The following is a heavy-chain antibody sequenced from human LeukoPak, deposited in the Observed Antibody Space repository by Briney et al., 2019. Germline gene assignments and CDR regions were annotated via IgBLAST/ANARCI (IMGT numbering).Heavy chain of an antibody. V-gene: IGHV3-21*01. CDR2: ISSSSTYI. Sequence: GGSLRLSRAASGFTFSSSTMTWVRQSPGKGLEWVSSISSSSTYIYYADSVKGRFIISRDNAKNSLYLQMNSLRAEDTAVFYCARDFLNAIDIWGQGTMVTVSS. CDR1: GFTFSSST. J-gene: IGHJ3*02. CDR3: ARDFLNAIDI. D-gene: IGHD2/OR15-2a*01.